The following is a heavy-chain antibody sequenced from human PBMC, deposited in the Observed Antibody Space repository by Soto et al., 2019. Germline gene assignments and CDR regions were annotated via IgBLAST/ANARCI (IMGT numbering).Heavy chain of an antibody. D-gene: IGHD6-19*01. Sequence: SETLSLTCTVSGGSISSSSYYWGWIRQPPGKGLEWIGSIYYSGSTYYNPSLKSRCTISVDTSKNQFSLKLSSVTAADTAVYYCASLQKTFIAVAGKSRYYGMDVWGQGTTVTVSS. V-gene: IGHV4-39*01. CDR1: GGSISSSSYY. J-gene: IGHJ6*02. CDR2: IYYSGST. CDR3: ASLQKTFIAVAGKSRYYGMDV.